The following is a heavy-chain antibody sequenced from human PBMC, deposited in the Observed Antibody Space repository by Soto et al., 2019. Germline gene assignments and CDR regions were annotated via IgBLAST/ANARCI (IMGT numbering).Heavy chain of an antibody. J-gene: IGHJ4*02. CDR1: GFTFSSYA. CDR3: AKFFVETGGSSGWPWTFHY. Sequence: EVQLLESGGGLVQPGRSLRLSCAASGFTFSSYAMSWVRQAPGKGLEWVSAISGSGGTTYYAASVKGRFTISRDNSKNTLSLQMNSLRAEDTGVYYCAKFFVETGGSSGWPWTFHYWGEGTLVTVSS. D-gene: IGHD6-25*01. CDR2: ISGSGGTT. V-gene: IGHV3-23*01.